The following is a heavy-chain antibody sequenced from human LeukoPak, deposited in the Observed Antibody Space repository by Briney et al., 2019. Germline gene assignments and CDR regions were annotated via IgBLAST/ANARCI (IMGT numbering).Heavy chain of an antibody. D-gene: IGHD3-16*01. J-gene: IGHJ4*02. CDR2: INHSGST. CDR1: GGSFSGYY. V-gene: IGHV4-34*01. Sequence: SETLSLTCAVYGGSFSGYYWSWIRQPPGKGLEWIGEINHSGSTNYNPSLKSRATISVDTSKNQFSLKLSSVTAADTAVYYCARATWGNDYWGQGTLVTVSS. CDR3: ARATWGNDY.